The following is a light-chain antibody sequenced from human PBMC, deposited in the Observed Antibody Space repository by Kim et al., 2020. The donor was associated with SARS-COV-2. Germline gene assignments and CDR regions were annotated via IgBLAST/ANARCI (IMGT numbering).Light chain of an antibody. V-gene: IGLV2-23*02. CDR2: EVS. Sequence: GQSITISCTGTSSDVGSYNLVSWYQHHPGKAPKRIISEVSKRPSGVSNRFSGSKSGNTASLTISGLQAEDEADYYCCSYAGSGIYVFGTGTKVTVL. CDR3: CSYAGSGIYV. CDR1: SSDVGSYNL. J-gene: IGLJ1*01.